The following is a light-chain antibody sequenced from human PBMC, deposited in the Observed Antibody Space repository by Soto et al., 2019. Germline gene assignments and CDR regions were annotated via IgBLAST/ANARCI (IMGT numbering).Light chain of an antibody. V-gene: IGKV3-15*01. J-gene: IGKJ1*01. CDR3: QQFNNWPHT. CDR2: DAS. Sequence: IVLTQSPSTLSLSPGERATLSCRASQSIISNLAWYQQRPGQAPRLLIYDASTRATGIPARFSGSGSGTEFALTISSLQSEDFAVYYCQQFNNWPHTFGQGTKVDIK. CDR1: QSIISN.